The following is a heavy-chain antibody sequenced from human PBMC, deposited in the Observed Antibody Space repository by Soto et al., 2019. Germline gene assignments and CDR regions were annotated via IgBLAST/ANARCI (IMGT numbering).Heavy chain of an antibody. CDR2: IKQDGSEK. Sequence: VQLVESGGGLVQPGGSLRLSCAASGFTFSSYWMSWVRQAPGKGLEWVANIKQDGSEKYYVDSVKGRFTISRDNAKNSLYLQMNSLRAEDTAVYYCARDAENVLLWFGVSDYWGQGTLVTVSS. D-gene: IGHD3-10*01. J-gene: IGHJ4*02. CDR3: ARDAENVLLWFGVSDY. V-gene: IGHV3-7*01. CDR1: GFTFSSYW.